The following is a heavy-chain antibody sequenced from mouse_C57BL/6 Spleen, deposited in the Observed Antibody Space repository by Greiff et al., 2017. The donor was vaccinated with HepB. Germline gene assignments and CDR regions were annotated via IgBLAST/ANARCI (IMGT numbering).Heavy chain of an antibody. CDR3: ASTPGSSYNYAMDY. V-gene: IGHV1-55*01. J-gene: IGHJ4*01. Sequence: QVQLKQSGAELVKPGASVKMSCKASGYTFTSYWITWVKQRPGQGLEWIGDIYPGSGSTNYNEKFKSKATLTVDTSSSTAYMQLSSLTSEDSAVYYCASTPGSSYNYAMDYWGQGTSVTVSS. D-gene: IGHD1-1*01. CDR1: GYTFTSYW. CDR2: IYPGSGST.